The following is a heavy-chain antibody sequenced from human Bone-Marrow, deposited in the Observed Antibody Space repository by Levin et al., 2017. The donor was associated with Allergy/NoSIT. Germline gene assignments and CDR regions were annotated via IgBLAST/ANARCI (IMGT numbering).Heavy chain of an antibody. CDR2: INTNTGNP. CDR3: ARDYDFWSGYYTGILSY. Sequence: ASVKVSCKASGYTFTSYAMNWVRQAPGQGLEWMGWINTNTGNPTYAQGFTGRFVFSLDTSVSTAYLQISSLKAEDTAVYYCARDYDFWSGYYTGILSYWGQGTLVTVSS. D-gene: IGHD3-3*01. CDR1: GYTFTSYA. V-gene: IGHV7-4-1*02. J-gene: IGHJ4*02.